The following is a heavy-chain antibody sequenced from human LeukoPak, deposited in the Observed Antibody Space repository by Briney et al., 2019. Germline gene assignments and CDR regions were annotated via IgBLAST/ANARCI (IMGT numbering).Heavy chain of an antibody. V-gene: IGHV3-23*01. Sequence: PGGSLRLSCAASGFTFSSCAMSWVRQAPGKGLEWVSGISGSGGSTYYADSVKGRFTISRDNSKNTLYLQMNSLRVEDTAVYFCAKSRSGSANWALQIFDNWGQGTLVTVSS. CDR1: GFTFSSCA. D-gene: IGHD1-1*01. J-gene: IGHJ4*02. CDR3: AKSRSGSANWALQIFDN. CDR2: ISGSGGST.